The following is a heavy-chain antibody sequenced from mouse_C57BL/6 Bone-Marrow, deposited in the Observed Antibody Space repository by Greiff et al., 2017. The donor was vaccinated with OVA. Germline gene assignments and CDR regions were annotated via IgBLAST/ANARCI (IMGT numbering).Heavy chain of an antibody. V-gene: IGHV5-16*01. CDR3: AREGSLSMRLRRGYYFDY. CDR1: GFTFSDYY. D-gene: IGHD2-4*01. J-gene: IGHJ2*01. CDR2: INYDGSST. Sequence: EVMLVESEGGLVQPGSSMKLSCTASGFTFSDYYMAWVRQVPEKGLEWVANINYDGSSTYYLDSLKSRFIISRDHAKNMLYLQMSSLKSEDTATYCCAREGSLSMRLRRGYYFDYWGQGTTLTVSS.